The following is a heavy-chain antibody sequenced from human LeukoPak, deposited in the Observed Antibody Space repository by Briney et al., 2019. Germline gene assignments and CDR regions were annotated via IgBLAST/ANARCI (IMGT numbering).Heavy chain of an antibody. V-gene: IGHV4-39*07. CDR2: INHSGST. J-gene: IGHJ4*02. D-gene: IGHD3-10*01. CDR3: ARATYSGTAKY. Sequence: SETLSLTCTVSGGSISSSTYYWGWIRQPPGKGLEWIGEINHSGSTNYNPSLKSRVTISVDTSKNQFSLKLSSVTAADTAVYYCARATYSGTAKYWGQGTLVTVSS. CDR1: GGSISSSTYY.